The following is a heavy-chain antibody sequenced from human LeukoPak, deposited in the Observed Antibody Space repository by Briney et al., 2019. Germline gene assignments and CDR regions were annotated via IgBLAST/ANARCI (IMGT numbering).Heavy chain of an antibody. CDR2: IYPGDSDT. Sequence: GESLKISCKGSGYSFTSYWIGWVRQMPGKGLEWMGIIYPGDSDTRYSPSFQGQVTISADKSISTAYPQWSSLKASDTAMYYCARVPPYYYGSGSYPFDPWGQGTLATVSS. D-gene: IGHD3-10*01. CDR3: ARVPPYYYGSGSYPFDP. V-gene: IGHV5-51*01. CDR1: GYSFTSYW. J-gene: IGHJ5*02.